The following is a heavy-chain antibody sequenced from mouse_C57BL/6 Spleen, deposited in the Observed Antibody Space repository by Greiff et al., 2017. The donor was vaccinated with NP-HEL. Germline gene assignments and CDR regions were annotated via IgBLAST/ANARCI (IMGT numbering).Heavy chain of an antibody. V-gene: IGHV5-17*01. D-gene: IGHD4-1*01. CDR1: GFTFSDYG. CDR2: ISSGSSTI. Sequence: EVKLMESGGGLVKPGGSLKLSCAASGFTFSDYGMHWVRQAPEKGLEWVAYISSGSSTIYYADTVKGRCTSCRDNAKHTRFLPIISLRSEDTAMFYCARYWGLDYWGHGTTLTGSS. J-gene: IGHJ2*01. CDR3: ARYWGLDY.